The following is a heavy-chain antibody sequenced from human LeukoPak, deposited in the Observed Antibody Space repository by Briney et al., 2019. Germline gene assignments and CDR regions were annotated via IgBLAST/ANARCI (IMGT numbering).Heavy chain of an antibody. CDR1: GFNVNNYW. Sequence: GGPLRLSCAASGFNVNNYWMHWVRQAPGKGLVWVSRINEDGRVKSYAGSVRGRFTIFRDSVENTLHLQMNSLRAEDTALYYCVKDFGGNTDYWGQGTLVTVSS. D-gene: IGHD3-10*01. J-gene: IGHJ4*02. V-gene: IGHV3-74*01. CDR3: VKDFGGNTDY. CDR2: INEDGRVK.